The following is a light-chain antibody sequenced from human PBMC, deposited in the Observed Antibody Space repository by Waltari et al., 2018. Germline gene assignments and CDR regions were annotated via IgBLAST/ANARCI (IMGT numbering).Light chain of an antibody. Sequence: QSALTQPASVSGSPGQSITISCTGTNSDIGSSNFVPWYQQHPNKVPKLVLYEVSNRPSGVSNSFSGSKSGNTAFLTISGLQAEDEAEYYCSSYTKSTTQVFGTGTKVTVL. V-gene: IGLV2-14*01. CDR2: EVS. J-gene: IGLJ1*01. CDR1: NSDIGSSNF. CDR3: SSYTKSTTQV.